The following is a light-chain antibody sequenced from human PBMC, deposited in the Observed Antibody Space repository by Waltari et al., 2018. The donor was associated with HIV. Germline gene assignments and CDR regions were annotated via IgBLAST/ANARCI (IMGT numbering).Light chain of an antibody. CDR1: QRVGSY. CDR2: DAS. V-gene: IGKV3-11*01. Sequence: EIVLTQSPATLFLSPGERATLSCRASQRVGSYLAWYQQKPGQAPRLLIYDASSSATGIPARFSGSGSGTDFTLTISSLQPEDFAVYYCQQRSNWPPLTFGGGTKVGIK. J-gene: IGKJ4*01. CDR3: QQRSNWPPLT.